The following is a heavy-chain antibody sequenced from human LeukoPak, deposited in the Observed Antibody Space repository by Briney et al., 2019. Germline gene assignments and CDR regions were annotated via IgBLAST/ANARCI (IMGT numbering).Heavy chain of an antibody. V-gene: IGHV3-30*03. CDR2: ISYDGSNK. J-gene: IGHJ4*02. Sequence: GRSLRLSCAASGFTFSSYGMHWVRQAPGKGLEWVAVISYDGSNKYYADSVKGRFTISRDNSKNTLYLQMNSLRAEDTAVYYCARDGGIQFDYWGQGTLVTVSS. CDR1: GFTFSSYG. D-gene: IGHD5-18*01. CDR3: ARDGGIQFDY.